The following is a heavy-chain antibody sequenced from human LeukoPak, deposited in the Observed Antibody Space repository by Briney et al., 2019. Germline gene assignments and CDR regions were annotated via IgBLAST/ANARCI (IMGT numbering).Heavy chain of an antibody. D-gene: IGHD1-1*01. J-gene: IGHJ4*02. Sequence: PSETLSLTCTVSGGSISSSSDYWGWIRQAPGKGLEWIGSIYYHENTYYNSSIKSRVTISVDTSKNQSSLKLNSVTAADTAVYFCARRAYSASYWKHFDYWGQGALVTVSS. V-gene: IGHV4-39*01. CDR2: IYYHENT. CDR3: ARRAYSASYWKHFDY. CDR1: GGSISSSSDY.